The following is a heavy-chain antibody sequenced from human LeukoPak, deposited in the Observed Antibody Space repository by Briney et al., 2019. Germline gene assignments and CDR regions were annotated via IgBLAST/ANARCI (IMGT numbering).Heavy chain of an antibody. CDR1: GGSVRRGDYY. CDR2: IYTSGTT. J-gene: IGHJ6*03. Sequence: SETLSLTCTVSGGSVRRGDYYWTWIRQPAGSGLEWIGRIYTSGTTDYNPSLRTRVTISVDASRNQFSLNLSSVTAADTAVYYCARWSGSVTARNYYYYMDVWGEGTTVTVSS. V-gene: IGHV4-61*02. CDR3: ARWSGSVTARNYYYYMDV. D-gene: IGHD6-6*01.